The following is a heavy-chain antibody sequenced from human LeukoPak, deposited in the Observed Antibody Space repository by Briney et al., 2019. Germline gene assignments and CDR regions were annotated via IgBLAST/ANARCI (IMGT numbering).Heavy chain of an antibody. V-gene: IGHV1-8*03. Sequence: GASVKVSCKASGYTFTIYDINWVRQATGQGLEWMGWMNPNSGNTGYAQKFQGRVTITGNTSISTAYMELSSLRSEDTAVYYCARGYSYGYAPWGQGTLVTVSS. CDR1: GYTFTIYD. CDR2: MNPNSGNT. CDR3: ARGYSYGYAP. J-gene: IGHJ5*02. D-gene: IGHD5-18*01.